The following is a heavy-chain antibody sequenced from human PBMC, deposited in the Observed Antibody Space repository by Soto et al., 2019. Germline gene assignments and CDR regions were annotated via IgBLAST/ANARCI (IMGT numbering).Heavy chain of an antibody. J-gene: IGHJ4*02. V-gene: IGHV3-74*01. Sequence: GSLRLSCAASGFTFSSYWMHWFRQAPGKGLVWVSRINSDGSSTSYADSVKGRFTISRDNAKNTLYLQMNSLRAEDTAVYYCAKDSGYDRGPFDYWGQGTLVTVSS. CDR2: INSDGSST. CDR3: AKDSGYDRGPFDY. CDR1: GFTFSSYW. D-gene: IGHD5-12*01.